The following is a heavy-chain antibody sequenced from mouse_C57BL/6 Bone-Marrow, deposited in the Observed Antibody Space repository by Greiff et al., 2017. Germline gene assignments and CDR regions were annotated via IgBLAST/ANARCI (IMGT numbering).Heavy chain of an antibody. CDR1: GYTFTSYW. Sequence: QVQLQQPGAELVKPGASVMMSCKASGYTFTSYWITWVKQRPGQGLEWIGDIYPTSGRTNYNEKFKSKAILTVDTSSNTAYMQLSSLTSEDSAVFYGARSGPLGRSFDYWGQGTTLTVSS. J-gene: IGHJ2*01. V-gene: IGHV1-55*01. D-gene: IGHD4-1*01. CDR3: ARSGPLGRSFDY. CDR2: IYPTSGRT.